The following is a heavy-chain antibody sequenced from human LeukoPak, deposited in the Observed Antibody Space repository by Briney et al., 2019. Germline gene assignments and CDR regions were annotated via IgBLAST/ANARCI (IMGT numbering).Heavy chain of an antibody. CDR3: ARGSSSHVDY. D-gene: IGHD6-6*01. V-gene: IGHV3-11*04. CDR1: GFTFSDYY. CDR2: ISSSGSTI. J-gene: IGHJ4*02. Sequence: WGSLRLSCAASGFTFSDYYMSWLRQAPGKGLEWVSYISSSGSTIYYADSVKGRFTIYRGNAKNSLYLQMNSLRAEDTAVYYCARGSSSHVDYWGQGTLVTVSS.